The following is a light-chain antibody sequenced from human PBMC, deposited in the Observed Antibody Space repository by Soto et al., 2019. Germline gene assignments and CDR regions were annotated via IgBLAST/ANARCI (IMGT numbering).Light chain of an antibody. CDR1: QSVSNN. CDR3: QQYNNWPRT. J-gene: IGKJ1*01. CDR2: GAS. Sequence: EVVMTQSPATLSVYPRERATLSCRASQSVSNNLAWYQQKPGQAPRLLMYGASTRATGIPARFSGSRSGTEFTLTISSLQSEDFAVYYCQQYNNWPRTFGQWTKV. V-gene: IGKV3-15*01.